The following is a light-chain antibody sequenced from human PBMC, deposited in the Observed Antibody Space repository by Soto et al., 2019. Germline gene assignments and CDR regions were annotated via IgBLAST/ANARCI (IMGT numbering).Light chain of an antibody. CDR2: DAS. J-gene: IGKJ4*01. CDR3: QQRDDWSLT. V-gene: IGKV3-11*01. CDR1: QSVGDV. Sequence: EIVLTQSPATLSLSPGERATLSCMASQSVGDVLAWYQQKPGQAPRLLIYDASNRATGTPARFSGSGSGTDFTLTISSLEPEDFAVYYGQQRDDWSLTFGGGNKVESK.